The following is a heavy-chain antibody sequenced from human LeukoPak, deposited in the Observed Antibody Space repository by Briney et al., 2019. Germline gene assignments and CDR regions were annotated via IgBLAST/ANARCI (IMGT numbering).Heavy chain of an antibody. CDR2: ISGSGGST. D-gene: IGHD3-9*01. V-gene: IGHV3-23*01. Sequence: GGSLRLSCAASGFTFSSYAMSWVRQAPGKGLEWVSAISGSGGSTYYADSVKGRFTISRDNSKNTLYLQMNSLRAEDTAVYYCAKDRPQPRITIFWTSYGMDVWGQGTTVTVPS. CDR3: AKDRPQPRITIFWTSYGMDV. CDR1: GFTFSSYA. J-gene: IGHJ6*02.